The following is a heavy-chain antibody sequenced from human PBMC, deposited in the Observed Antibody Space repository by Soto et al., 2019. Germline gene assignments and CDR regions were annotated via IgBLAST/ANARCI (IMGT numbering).Heavy chain of an antibody. Sequence: QVQLVQSGAEVKKPGSSVKVSCEASGGSFTSYTFTWVRQAPGQGLEWMGRIIPIKGRADYALKLQDRVTITADRSTKTVYMELRGLRPEETAIYYCAKSLLFVDHAYMDVWGKGTTVTVSS. CDR3: AKSLLFVDHAYMDV. CDR2: IIPIKGRA. J-gene: IGHJ6*03. CDR1: GGSFTSYT. V-gene: IGHV1-69*02. D-gene: IGHD2-21*01.